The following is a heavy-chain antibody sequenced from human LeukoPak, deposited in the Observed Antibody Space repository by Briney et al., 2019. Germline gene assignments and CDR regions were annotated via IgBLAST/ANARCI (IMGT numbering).Heavy chain of an antibody. J-gene: IGHJ4*02. V-gene: IGHV4-30-4*08. D-gene: IGHD3-3*01. CDR1: GGSISSGDYY. Sequence: SETLSLTCTVSGGSISSGDYYWSWIRQPPGKGLEWIGYIYYSGSTYYNPSLKSRVTISVGTSKNQFSLKLSSVTAADTAVYYCARGDFWSGCRPFDYWGQGTLVTVSS. CDR3: ARGDFWSGCRPFDY. CDR2: IYYSGST.